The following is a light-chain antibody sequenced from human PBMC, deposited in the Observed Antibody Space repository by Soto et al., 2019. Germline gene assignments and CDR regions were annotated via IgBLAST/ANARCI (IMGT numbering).Light chain of an antibody. Sequence: QSVLSHPASVSWSPGHSITISCAGTSSDVGSYNFVSWYQQHPGRAPKLMIYEVTKRPSGVSSRFSGSKSGNTASLTISGLQAEEEADYYCCSYAGTSYYVFGTGTKVTVL. CDR1: SSDVGSYNF. J-gene: IGLJ1*01. CDR2: EVT. V-gene: IGLV2-23*02. CDR3: CSYAGTSYYV.